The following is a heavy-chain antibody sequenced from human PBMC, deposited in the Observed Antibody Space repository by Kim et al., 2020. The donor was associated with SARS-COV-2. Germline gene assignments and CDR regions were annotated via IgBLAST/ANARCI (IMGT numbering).Heavy chain of an antibody. D-gene: IGHD2-2*01. Sequence: SVNGRFTNSRDNSRNTLYLQMNSLRAEDTAVYYCAKDCSSTTCYFDYWGQGTLVTVSS. CDR3: AKDCSSTTCYFDY. J-gene: IGHJ4*02. V-gene: IGHV3-23*01.